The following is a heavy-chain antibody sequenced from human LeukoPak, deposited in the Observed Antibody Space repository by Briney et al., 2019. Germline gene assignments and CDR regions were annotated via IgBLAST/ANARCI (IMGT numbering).Heavy chain of an antibody. Sequence: SETLSLTCAVSGDSISNHIYYWDWIRQTPGKGLEWTGAVYYTGNAYYNPSLKSRVTISVGTSDNRFSLHLSSVNAADTAIYYCARLRALSGHRGAFDIWGQGTLVTVSS. CDR3: ARLRALSGHRGAFDI. J-gene: IGHJ3*02. CDR1: GDSISNHIYY. CDR2: VYYTGNA. V-gene: IGHV4-39*01. D-gene: IGHD5/OR15-5a*01.